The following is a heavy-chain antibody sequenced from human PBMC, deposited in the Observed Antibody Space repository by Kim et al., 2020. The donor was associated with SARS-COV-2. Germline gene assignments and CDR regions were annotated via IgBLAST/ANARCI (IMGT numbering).Heavy chain of an antibody. Sequence: ASVKVSCKASGYTFINYVMHWVRQAPGQRPEWMGLISIGNDNTKFSQKFQGRVTITRDTSASTAYMELTSLRSEDTAIYYCARGSGWALDYWGQGTLV. CDR2: ISIGNDNT. CDR3: ARGSGWALDY. V-gene: IGHV1-3*04. J-gene: IGHJ4*02. CDR1: GYTFINYV. D-gene: IGHD6-19*01.